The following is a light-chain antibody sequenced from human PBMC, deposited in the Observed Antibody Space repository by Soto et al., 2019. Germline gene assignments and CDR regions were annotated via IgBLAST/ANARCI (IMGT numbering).Light chain of an antibody. CDR2: GAS. CDR3: QQYDNWPPWT. V-gene: IGKV3-15*01. CDR1: QSVSSN. J-gene: IGKJ1*01. Sequence: EIVMTQSPATLSVSPGDRATLSCRASQSVSSNLAWYQQKPGQAPRLLIYGASTRATGIPARFSGSGSGTEFTLTISGLQSEDFAVYYCQQYDNWPPWTFXQGTKVDIK.